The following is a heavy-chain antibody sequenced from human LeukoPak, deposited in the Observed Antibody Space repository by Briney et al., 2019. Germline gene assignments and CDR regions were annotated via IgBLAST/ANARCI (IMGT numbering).Heavy chain of an antibody. V-gene: IGHV3-30-3*01. CDR3: VGEIGPRSFDY. CDR2: ISYDGSSK. D-gene: IGHD3-16*01. CDR1: GFTFSSYA. J-gene: IGHJ4*02. Sequence: PGGSLSLSCAASGFTFSSYAMHWARQAPGKGLEWVAVISYDGSSKYYADSVKGRFTISRDNSINALYLQMNSLRLDDTAVYYCVGEIGPRSFDYWGQGTLVTVSS.